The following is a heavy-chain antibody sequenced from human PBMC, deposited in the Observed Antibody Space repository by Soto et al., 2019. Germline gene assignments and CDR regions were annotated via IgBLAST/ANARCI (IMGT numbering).Heavy chain of an antibody. CDR2: IIPIFGTA. J-gene: IGHJ4*02. CDR3: ARGRKLLGSSYYFDY. CDR1: GGTFSSYA. D-gene: IGHD1-26*01. Sequence: SVKVSCKASGGTFSSYAISWVRQAPGQGLEWMGGIIPIFGTANYAQKFQGRVTITADKSTSTAYMELSSLRFEDTAVYYCARGRKLLGSSYYFDYWGLGTLVTV. V-gene: IGHV1-69*06.